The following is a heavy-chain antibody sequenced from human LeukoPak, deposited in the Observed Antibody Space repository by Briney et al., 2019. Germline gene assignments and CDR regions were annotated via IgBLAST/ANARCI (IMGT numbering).Heavy chain of an antibody. Sequence: SETLSLTCTVSGGSISSYYWSWIRQPPGKGLEWIGYIYYGGSTNYNPSLKSRVTISVDTSKNQFSLKLSSVTAADTAVYYCAREYSGSASSDWFDPWGQGTLVTVSS. D-gene: IGHD3-10*01. V-gene: IGHV4-59*01. CDR3: AREYSGSASSDWFDP. CDR2: IYYGGST. J-gene: IGHJ5*02. CDR1: GGSISSYY.